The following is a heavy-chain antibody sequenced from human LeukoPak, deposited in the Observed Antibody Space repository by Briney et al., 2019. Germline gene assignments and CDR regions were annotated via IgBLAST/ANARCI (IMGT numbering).Heavy chain of an antibody. V-gene: IGHV4-31*03. CDR2: IYYSGST. CDR1: GGSISSSSYY. CDR3: ARDGYGDGWFDP. D-gene: IGHD4-17*01. J-gene: IGHJ5*02. Sequence: SETLSLTCTVSGGSISSSSYYWGWIRQPPGKGLEWNGYIYYSGSTYYNPSLKSRVTISVDTSKNQFSLKLSSVTAADTAVYYCARDGYGDGWFDPWGQGTLVTVSS.